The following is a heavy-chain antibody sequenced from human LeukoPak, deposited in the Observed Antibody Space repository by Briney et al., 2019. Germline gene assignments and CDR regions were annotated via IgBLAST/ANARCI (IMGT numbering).Heavy chain of an antibody. J-gene: IGHJ4*02. CDR2: FDPEDGET. CDR3: ATGIVGATNIDY. V-gene: IGHV1-24*01. Sequence: GASVKVSCKVSGYTLTELSMHWVRQAPGKGVEWMGGFDPEDGETIYAQKFQGRVTMTEDTSTDTAYMELSSLRSEDTAVYYCATGIVGATNIDYWGQGTLVTVSS. D-gene: IGHD1-26*01. CDR1: GYTLTELS.